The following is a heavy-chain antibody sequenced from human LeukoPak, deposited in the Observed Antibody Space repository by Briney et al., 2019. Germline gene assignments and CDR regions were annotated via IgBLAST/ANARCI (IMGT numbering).Heavy chain of an antibody. CDR3: AKDMGNSSGYYFDY. J-gene: IGHJ4*02. V-gene: IGHV3-9*01. CDR2: ISWHSGSI. Sequence: SLRLSCAASGFTFDDYAMHWVRQAPGKGLEWVSGISWHSGSIGYADSVKGRFTISRDNAKNSLCLQMNSLRAEDTALYYCAKDMGNSSGYYFDYWGQGTLVTVSS. CDR1: GFTFDDYA. D-gene: IGHD3-22*01.